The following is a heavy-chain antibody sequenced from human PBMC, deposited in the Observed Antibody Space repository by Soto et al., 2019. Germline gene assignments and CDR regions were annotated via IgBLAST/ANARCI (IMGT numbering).Heavy chain of an antibody. D-gene: IGHD2-2*01. CDR2: IYYSGST. Sequence: SETLSLTCTVSGGSISSGGYYWSWIRQHPGKGLEWIGYIYYSGSTYYNPSLKSRVTISVDTSKNQFSLKLSSVTAADTAVYYCARVTPPYCSSTSCYDYWGQGTLVTVSS. CDR1: GGSISSGGYY. CDR3: ARVTPPYCSSTSCYDY. J-gene: IGHJ4*02. V-gene: IGHV4-31*03.